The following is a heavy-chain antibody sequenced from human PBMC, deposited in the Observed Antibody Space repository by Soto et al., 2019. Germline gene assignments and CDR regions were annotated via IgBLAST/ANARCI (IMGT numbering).Heavy chain of an antibody. Sequence: PSETLSLTCTFSGGSISSYYWSWIRQPPGKGLEWIGYIYYTGSTSYNPSLKSRVTISVDTSKNQFSLKLSSVTAADTAVYYCAYGGYYDSSGYYRFPDYFDYWGQGTLVTVSS. CDR3: AYGGYYDSSGYYRFPDYFDY. CDR2: IYYTGST. J-gene: IGHJ4*02. D-gene: IGHD3-22*01. CDR1: GGSISSYY. V-gene: IGHV4-59*08.